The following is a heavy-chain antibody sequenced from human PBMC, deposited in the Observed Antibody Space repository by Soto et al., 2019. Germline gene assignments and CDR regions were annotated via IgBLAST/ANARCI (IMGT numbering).Heavy chain of an antibody. CDR1: GGSMIAYY. V-gene: IGHV4-59*01. J-gene: IGHJ4*02. Sequence: SETLSLTCTVSGGSMIAYYWNWMRQPPGKGLQWIGYTYYSGSTTYNPSLKSRVTISVDSSKNQFSLKLDSVTPADTAVYYGARVRGTAGKRYFDYWGPGTLVTVSS. CDR2: TYYSGST. D-gene: IGHD6-13*01. CDR3: ARVRGTAGKRYFDY.